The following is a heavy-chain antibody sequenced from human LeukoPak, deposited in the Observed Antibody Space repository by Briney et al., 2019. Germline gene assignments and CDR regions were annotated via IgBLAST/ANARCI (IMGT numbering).Heavy chain of an antibody. D-gene: IGHD3-10*01. J-gene: IGHJ4*02. Sequence: PGGSLRLSCAASGFTFSRYWMSWVRQAPGEGPEWVANIKQESSEKNYVDAVKGRFSISRDNAKNSLYLQMNSLRVEDTALYYCARDLTTSGSHDYWGQGTLVTVSS. CDR2: IKQESSEK. V-gene: IGHV3-7*01. CDR3: ARDLTTSGSHDY. CDR1: GFTFSRYW.